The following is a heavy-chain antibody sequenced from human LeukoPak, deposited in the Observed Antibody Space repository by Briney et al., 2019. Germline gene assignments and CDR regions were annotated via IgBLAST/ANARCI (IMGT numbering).Heavy chain of an antibody. J-gene: IGHJ3*02. D-gene: IGHD5-12*01. CDR1: GYTFTSYG. V-gene: IGHV1-18*01. CDR2: ISAYNGNT. Sequence: GSVKVSCKASGYTFTSYGISWVRQAPGQGLEWMGWISAYNGNTNYAQKLQGRVTMTTDTSTSTAYMELRSLRSDDTAVYYCARKRGYSCYDPSTVDIWGQGTMVTVSS. CDR3: ARKRGYSCYDPSTVDI.